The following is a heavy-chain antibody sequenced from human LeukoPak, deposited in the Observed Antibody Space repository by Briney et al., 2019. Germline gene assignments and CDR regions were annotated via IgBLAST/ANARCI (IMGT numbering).Heavy chain of an antibody. J-gene: IGHJ4*02. V-gene: IGHV3-48*03. CDR3: ARVGAFVLRGGIDY. D-gene: IGHD3-10*01. CDR2: ISSSGTTM. CDR1: GFTFSGYE. Sequence: GGSLRLSCSAYGFTFSGYEIIWVRQAPGKGLEWVSYISSSGTTMYYADSVKGRFTISRDNAKNSVFLQMNSQRAEDTAVYYCARVGAFVLRGGIDYWGRGTLVTVSS.